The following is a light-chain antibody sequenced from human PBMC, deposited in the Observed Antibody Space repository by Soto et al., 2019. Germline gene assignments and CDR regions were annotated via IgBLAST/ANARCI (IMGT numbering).Light chain of an antibody. J-gene: IGKJ5*01. Sequence: EIVMPQSPHTLSVSPGEGATLPCRASRSISRYLAWYQQQPGQAPRLLIYGASTRATGIPARVSGSGSGTDFTLTISRLEPEDFAVYYCQQYASTPITFGQGTRLEMK. CDR3: QQYASTPIT. V-gene: IGKV3-15*01. CDR2: GAS. CDR1: RSISRY.